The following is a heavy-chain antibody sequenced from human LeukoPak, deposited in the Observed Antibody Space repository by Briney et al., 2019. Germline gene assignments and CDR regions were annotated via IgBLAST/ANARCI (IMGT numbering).Heavy chain of an antibody. J-gene: IGHJ5*02. CDR2: IYYSGST. CDR1: GDSISSGGYY. Sequence: SQTLSLTCTVSGDSISSGGYYWPWSRQHPGRGLEWIGYIYYSGSTCYNRSRKSRLTISVDTSKNQFSLKLNSVTAADTAVYYCARGGGCSGGTCYFNWFDPWGQGTLVTVSS. V-gene: IGHV4-31*03. D-gene: IGHD2-15*01. CDR3: ARGGGCSGGTCYFNWFDP.